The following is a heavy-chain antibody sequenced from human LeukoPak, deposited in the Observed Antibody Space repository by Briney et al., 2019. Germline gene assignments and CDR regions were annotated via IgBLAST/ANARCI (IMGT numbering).Heavy chain of an antibody. Sequence: PGGSLRLSCAASGFTFSSYAMSWVRQAPGKGLEWVSAISGSGGSTYYADSVKGRFTISRDNSKSTLYLQMNSLRAEDTAVYYCAKDRGAYGSGSYYLRWGQGTLVTVSS. CDR2: ISGSGGST. CDR1: GFTFSSYA. J-gene: IGHJ4*02. D-gene: IGHD3-10*01. V-gene: IGHV3-23*01. CDR3: AKDRGAYGSGSYYLR.